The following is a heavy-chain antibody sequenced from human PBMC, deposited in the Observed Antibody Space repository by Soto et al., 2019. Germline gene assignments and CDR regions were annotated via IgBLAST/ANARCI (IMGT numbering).Heavy chain of an antibody. CDR3: ARDAVTTNSSYGLDV. CDR2: MYSGGKT. J-gene: IGHJ6*02. CDR1: GFTVSSNY. D-gene: IGHD4-17*01. Sequence: EVQLVESGGGLVQPGGSLRLSCAASGFTVSSNYMHWVRQAPGKGLEWVSVMYSGGKTYYADSMKGRFTISRDNSKNTLYLQMNSLRAEDTAVYYCARDAVTTNSSYGLDVWGQGTTVTVSS. V-gene: IGHV3-66*01.